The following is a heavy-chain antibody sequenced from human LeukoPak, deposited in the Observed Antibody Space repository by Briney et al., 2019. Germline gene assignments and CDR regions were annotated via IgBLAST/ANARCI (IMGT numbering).Heavy chain of an antibody. V-gene: IGHV4-59*08. CDR1: GGSISSYY. CDR3: ARLGRSSFFWREGNWFDP. J-gene: IGHJ5*02. CDR2: IYYSGIT. D-gene: IGHD6-6*01. Sequence: PSETLSLTCTVSGGSISSYYWGWIRQSPGKGLEWIGYIYYSGITNYNPSLKSRVTISVDTSKNQFSLKLSSVTAADTAVYYCARLGRSSFFWREGNWFDPWGQGTLVTVSS.